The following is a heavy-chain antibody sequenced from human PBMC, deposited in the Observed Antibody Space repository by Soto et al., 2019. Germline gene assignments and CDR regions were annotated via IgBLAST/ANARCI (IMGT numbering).Heavy chain of an antibody. CDR2: IYYSGST. D-gene: IGHD6-19*01. V-gene: IGHV4-59*12. CDR1: GGSISSYY. Sequence: SETLSLTCTVSGGSISSYYWSWIRQPPGKGLEWIGYIYYSGSTNYNPSLKSRVTISVDTSKNQFSLKLSSVTAADTAVYYCARGGARGAVAYYYGMDVWGQGTTVTVSS. J-gene: IGHJ6*02. CDR3: ARGGARGAVAYYYGMDV.